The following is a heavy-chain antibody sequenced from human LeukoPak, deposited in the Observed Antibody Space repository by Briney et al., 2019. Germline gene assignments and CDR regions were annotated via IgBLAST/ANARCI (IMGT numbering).Heavy chain of an antibody. Sequence: GGSLRLSCAASGFTFSSYAMHWVRQAPGKGLEWVAVISYDGSNKYYADSAKGRFTISRDNSKNTLYLQMNSLRAEDTAVHYCARDSPTRELLSYFDYWGQGTLVTVSS. D-gene: IGHD1-26*01. V-gene: IGHV3-30*04. J-gene: IGHJ4*02. CDR2: ISYDGSNK. CDR3: ARDSPTRELLSYFDY. CDR1: GFTFSSYA.